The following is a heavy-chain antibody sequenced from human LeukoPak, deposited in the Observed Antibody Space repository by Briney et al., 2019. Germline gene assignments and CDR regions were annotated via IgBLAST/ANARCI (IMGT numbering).Heavy chain of an antibody. CDR3: VRGGIQVSGIDEIDY. CDR1: GFTFRSYD. J-gene: IGHJ4*02. CDR2: VGISGDT. D-gene: IGHD6-19*01. V-gene: IGHV3-13*01. Sequence: GGSLRLSCAASGFTFRSYDMHWVRQVTGKGLEWVSAVGISGDTYYAGSVKGRFTISRENAKNSLYLQMNSPTAGDTAVYYCVRGGIQVSGIDEIDYWGQGTLVTVSS.